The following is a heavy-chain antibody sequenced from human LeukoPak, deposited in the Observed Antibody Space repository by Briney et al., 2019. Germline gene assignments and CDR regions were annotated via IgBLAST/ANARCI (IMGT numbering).Heavy chain of an antibody. CDR3: ARHESAPYYHGSRSRYNRFDY. V-gene: IGHV4-39*01. CDR1: GGSVSSTNYY. Sequence: SSETLSLTCTVSGGSVSSTNYYWGWVRQSPGKGLEWIVSIYYSGSTYYNPSLKSRVTISVDTSKNQFSLKLSSVTAADTAVFYCARHESAPYYHGSRSRYNRFDYWGQGTLVSVSS. D-gene: IGHD3-10*01. J-gene: IGHJ4*02. CDR2: IYYSGST.